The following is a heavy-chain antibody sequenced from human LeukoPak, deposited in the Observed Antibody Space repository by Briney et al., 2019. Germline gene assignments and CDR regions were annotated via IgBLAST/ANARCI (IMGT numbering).Heavy chain of an antibody. CDR1: GFTFSSYW. V-gene: IGHV3-74*01. CDR3: ARELDYFGLGTMGY. CDR2: INRDWSST. D-gene: IGHD3-10*01. J-gene: IGHJ4*02. Sequence: GGSLRLSCAASGFTFSSYWMHWVRQAPGKGLVWVARINRDWSSTNYADSVKGRLTTSRDNAKNTLYLQLNSLRAEDTAVYYCARELDYFGLGTMGYWGQGTLVTVSS.